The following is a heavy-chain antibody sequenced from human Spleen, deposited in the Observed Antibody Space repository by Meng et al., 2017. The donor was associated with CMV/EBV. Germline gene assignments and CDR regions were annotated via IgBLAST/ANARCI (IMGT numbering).Heavy chain of an antibody. Sequence: RSLRLSCVASGFSFSSSVMHWVRQAPGKGLEWVAAISNDGDDKFYADSVKGRFTISRDNAKNTLYLQLNRLRAADTAVYYCKEVDEWGQGTLVTVSS. CDR2: ISNDGDDK. CDR3: KEVDE. J-gene: IGHJ4*02. V-gene: IGHV3-33*05. CDR1: GFSFSSSV.